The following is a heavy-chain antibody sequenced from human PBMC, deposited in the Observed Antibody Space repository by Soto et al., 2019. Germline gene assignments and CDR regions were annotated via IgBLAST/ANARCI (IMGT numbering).Heavy chain of an antibody. CDR2: IFHDGTA. CDR1: GVSISSGNW. D-gene: IGHD3-16*01. V-gene: IGHV4-4*02. J-gene: IGHJ4*02. CDR3: ARLVYDTRLDYLYFDF. Sequence: PSETLSLTCTVSGVSISSGNWWTWVRQSPRKGREYIGEIFHDGTANYFPSFERRVAMSVDKSKNQFSLKLTSVTAADAAIYYCARLVYDTRLDYLYFDFWGQGAQVTVSS.